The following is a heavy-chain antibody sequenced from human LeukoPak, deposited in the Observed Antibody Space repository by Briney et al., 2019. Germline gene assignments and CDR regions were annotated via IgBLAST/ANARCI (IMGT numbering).Heavy chain of an antibody. V-gene: IGHV4-34*01. CDR1: GGSFSGYY. J-gene: IGHJ5*02. D-gene: IGHD3-10*01. CDR3: ARGRVTMVRGVMKVNWFDP. CDR2: INHSGST. Sequence: SETLSLTCAVYGGSFSGYYWSWIRQPPGKGPEWIGEINHSGSTNYNPSLKSRVTISVDTSKNQFSLKLSSVTAADTAVYYCARGRVTMVRGVMKVNWFDPWGQGTLVTVSS.